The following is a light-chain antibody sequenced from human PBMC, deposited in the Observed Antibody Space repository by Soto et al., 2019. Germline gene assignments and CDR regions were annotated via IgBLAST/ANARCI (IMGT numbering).Light chain of an antibody. CDR1: SSDVGSYNL. CDR2: EVS. V-gene: IGLV2-23*02. CDR3: CSYAGSSISPYV. Sequence: QSALTQPASVSGSPGQSITISCTGTSSDVGSYNLVSWYQHHPGKAPKLMIYEVSKRPSGVSNRFSGSKSGNTASLTISGLQAGDEADYYCCSYAGSSISPYVFGTGTKVTV. J-gene: IGLJ1*01.